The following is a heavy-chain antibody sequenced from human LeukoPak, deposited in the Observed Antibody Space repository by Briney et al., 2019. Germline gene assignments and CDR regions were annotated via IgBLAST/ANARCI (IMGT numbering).Heavy chain of an antibody. Sequence: GGSLRLSCAASGFTFSSYGMSWVRQAPGKGLEWVSAISGSGVSTYYADSVKGRFTISRDNSKNTLYLQMNSLRAEDTAVYYCAKGTRRQQLAYIDYWGQGTLVTVSS. J-gene: IGHJ4*02. CDR3: AKGTRRQQLAYIDY. CDR2: ISGSGVST. D-gene: IGHD6-13*01. CDR1: GFTFSSYG. V-gene: IGHV3-23*01.